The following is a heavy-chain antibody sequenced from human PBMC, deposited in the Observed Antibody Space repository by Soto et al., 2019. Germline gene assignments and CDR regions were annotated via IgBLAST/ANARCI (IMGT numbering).Heavy chain of an antibody. D-gene: IGHD3-10*01. CDR1: RGSFSNYY. CDR3: AGSMSSFVSYYYAWNV. CDR2: IYHSGST. Sequence: SETLSLTCTVSRGSFSNYYWSWIRQPPGKGLEWIAYIYHSGSTNYNPSLTSRVTISRDPSRNELSLKLRSVAVTGPAIFCCAGSMSSFVSYYYAWNVWGHGTSVTVSS. J-gene: IGHJ6*02. V-gene: IGHV4-59*01.